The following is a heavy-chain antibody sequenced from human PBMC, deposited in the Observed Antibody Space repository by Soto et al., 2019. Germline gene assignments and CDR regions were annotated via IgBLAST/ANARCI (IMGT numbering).Heavy chain of an antibody. CDR2: IYYSGST. Sequence: SSGTLFLTCPVSGCSLSSYYWSWIRQPPGKGLEWIGYIYYSGSTNYNPSLKSRVTISVDTSKNQFSLKLSSVTAADTAVYYCARLRGYSYGYTSWFDSWGQGTLVTVSS. V-gene: IGHV4-59*08. D-gene: IGHD5-18*01. CDR1: GCSLSSYY. CDR3: ARLRGYSYGYTSWFDS. J-gene: IGHJ5*01.